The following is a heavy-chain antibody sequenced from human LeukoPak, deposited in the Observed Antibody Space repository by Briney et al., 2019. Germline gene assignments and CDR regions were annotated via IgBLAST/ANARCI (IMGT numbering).Heavy chain of an antibody. CDR1: GFTFSNAW. CDR3: TTVVLYYYDSSGLDY. D-gene: IGHD3-22*01. J-gene: IGHJ4*02. V-gene: IGHV3-15*01. CDR2: IKSKTDGGTT. Sequence: GGSLRLSCAASGFTFSNAWMSWVRQAPGKGLEWVGRIKSKTDGGTTDYAAPVKGRFTISRDDSKNTLHLQMNSLKTKDIAVYYCTTVVLYYYDSSGLDYWGQGTLVTVSS.